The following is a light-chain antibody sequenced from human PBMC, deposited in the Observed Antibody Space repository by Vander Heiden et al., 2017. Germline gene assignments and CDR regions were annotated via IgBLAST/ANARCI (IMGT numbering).Light chain of an antibody. V-gene: IGLV6-57*02. CDR3: QSFDNNIVM. CDR1: SGNMANNY. J-gene: IGLJ3*02. Sequence: NFMLTPPHSVSESPGKTVTISCTGSSGNMANNYVQWYQQRPGSAPTIVIYEDNQRPSGVPDRFSGSIDSSSNSASLSISGLKTGDEADYYCQSFDNNIVMFGGGTKLTVL. CDR2: EDN.